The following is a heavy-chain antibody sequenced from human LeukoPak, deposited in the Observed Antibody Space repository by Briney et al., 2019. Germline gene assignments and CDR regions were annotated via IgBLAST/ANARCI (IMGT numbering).Heavy chain of an antibody. CDR2: INHSGST. CDR3: ARGRKDYYDSSGYYYRNLYYFDY. J-gene: IGHJ4*02. V-gene: IGHV4-34*01. D-gene: IGHD3-22*01. Sequence: SETLSLTCAVYGGSFSGYYWSLIRQPAGKGLEWIGEINHSGSTNYNPSLKSRVTISVDTSKNQFSLKLSSVTAADTAVYYCARGRKDYYDSSGYYYRNLYYFDYWGQGTLVTVSS. CDR1: GGSFSGYY.